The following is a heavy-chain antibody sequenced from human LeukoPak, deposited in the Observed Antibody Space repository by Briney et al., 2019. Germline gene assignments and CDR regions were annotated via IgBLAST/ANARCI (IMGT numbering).Heavy chain of an antibody. CDR3: AKAGYCSSTSCLLRPYYYGMDV. CDR2: ISGSGGST. J-gene: IGHJ6*02. D-gene: IGHD2-2*03. CDR1: GFTFSSYA. Sequence: GSLRLSCAASGFTFSSYAMSWVRQAPGKGLEWVSAISGSGGSTYYADSVKGRFTISRDNSKNTLYLQMNSLRAEDTAVYYCAKAGYCSSTSCLLRPYYYGMDVWGQGTTVTVSS. V-gene: IGHV3-23*01.